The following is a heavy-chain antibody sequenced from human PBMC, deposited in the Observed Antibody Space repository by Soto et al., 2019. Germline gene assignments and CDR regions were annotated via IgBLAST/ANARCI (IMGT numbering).Heavy chain of an antibody. D-gene: IGHD3-3*01. V-gene: IGHV3-23*01. CDR2: INNSGGST. CDR1: GFTFSSYA. CDR3: TKDQKLYATHDAYAF. J-gene: IGHJ3*01. Sequence: PGRSLRLSCAASGFTFSSYAMSWVRQAPGKGLEWVSSINNSGGSTYYADSVKGRFTISRDNAKNSVYLQMNSLRAEDTAIYYCTKDQKLYATHDAYAFRGQRTFVT.